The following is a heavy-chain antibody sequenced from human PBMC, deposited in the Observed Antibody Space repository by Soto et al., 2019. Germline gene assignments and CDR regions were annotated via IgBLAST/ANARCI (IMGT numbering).Heavy chain of an antibody. Sequence: SETLSLTCAVSGGSISSGGYSWNWIRQLPGKGLEWIGYIYNSGGTLYNPSLKSRVTISVDKSRNQFSLTLTSVTAADTAVYYCARDSLTGNWFDPWGQGTLVTVSS. J-gene: IGHJ5*02. D-gene: IGHD2-8*02. V-gene: IGHV4-30-2*06. CDR2: IYNSGGT. CDR3: ARDSLTGNWFDP. CDR1: GGSISSGGYS.